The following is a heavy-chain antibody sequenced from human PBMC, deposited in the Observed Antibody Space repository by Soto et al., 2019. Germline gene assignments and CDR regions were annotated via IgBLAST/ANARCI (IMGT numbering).Heavy chain of an antibody. J-gene: IGHJ4*02. CDR1: GGSISSGGYY. Sequence: PSETLSLTCTVSGGSISSGGYYWSWIRQHPGKGLEWIGYSYYSGSTYYNPSLKSRVTISVDTSKNQFSLELSSVTAADTAVYYCARSRGYCSGGSCYSEQYYFYYWGQGTLVTVS. D-gene: IGHD2-15*01. V-gene: IGHV4-31*03. CDR2: SYYSGST. CDR3: ARSRGYCSGGSCYSEQYYFYY.